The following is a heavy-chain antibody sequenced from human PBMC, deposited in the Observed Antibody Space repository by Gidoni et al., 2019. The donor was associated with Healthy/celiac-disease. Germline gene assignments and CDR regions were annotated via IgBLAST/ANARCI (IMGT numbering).Heavy chain of an antibody. J-gene: IGHJ4*02. Sequence: EVQLVESGGGLVQPGGSLSLSCSASGFPFSSYDMHWGRQATGKGLEWVSAIGTAGDTYYPGSVKGRFTISRENAKNSLYLQMNSLRAGDTAVDYCARGVWYGGSYYFDYWGQGTLVTVSS. CDR3: ARGVWYGGSYYFDY. V-gene: IGHV3-13*01. CDR2: IGTAGDT. CDR1: GFPFSSYD. D-gene: IGHD2-8*01.